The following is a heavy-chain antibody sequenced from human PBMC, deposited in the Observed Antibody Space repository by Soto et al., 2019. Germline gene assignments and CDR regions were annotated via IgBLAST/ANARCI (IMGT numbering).Heavy chain of an antibody. V-gene: IGHV4-34*01. J-gene: IGHJ6*02. CDR1: GGSFSGYY. CDR3: ARSLWFGELLGTGSYYYYDDMDV. CDR2: INHSGST. Sequence: SETLSLTCAVYGGSFSGYYWSWLRQPPGQGLEWIGEINHSGSTNYNPSLKCRVTISVDTSKIQFSLKLSSVTASDTAVYYCARSLWFGELLGTGSYYYYDDMDVWGQGTTVTVSS. D-gene: IGHD3-10*01.